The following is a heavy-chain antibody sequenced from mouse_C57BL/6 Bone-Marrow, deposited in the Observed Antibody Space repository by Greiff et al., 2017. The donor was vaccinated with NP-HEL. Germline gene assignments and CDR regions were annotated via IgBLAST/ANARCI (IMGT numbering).Heavy chain of an antibody. CDR1: GFSFNTYA. D-gene: IGHD3-2*02. J-gene: IGHJ3*01. CDR3: VRQTAQAPWFAY. V-gene: IGHV10-1*01. Sequence: EVKLVESGGGLVQPKGSLKLSYAASGFSFNTYAMNWVRQAPGKGLEWVARIRSKSNNYATYYADSVKDRFTISRDDSESMLYLQMNNLKTEDTAMYYCVRQTAQAPWFAYWGQGTLVTVSA. CDR2: IRSKSNNYAT.